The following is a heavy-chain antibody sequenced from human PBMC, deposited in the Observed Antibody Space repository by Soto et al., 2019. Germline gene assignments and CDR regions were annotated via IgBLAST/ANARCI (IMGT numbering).Heavy chain of an antibody. J-gene: IGHJ4*02. CDR2: IFYDGSDI. CDR1: GFRFTSFG. CDR3: AKESLGYYESGRFYAPAFDS. Sequence: QVQLVASGGGVVHPGRSLRLSCVGSGFRFTSFGMDWVRQAPGKGLQWVAAIFYDGSDISYSDSVKGRFTISRDKSKNTVYLQLVSLRVDDTGVSYCAKESLGYYESGRFYAPAFDSWGQGTLV. D-gene: IGHD3-10*01. V-gene: IGHV3-30*06.